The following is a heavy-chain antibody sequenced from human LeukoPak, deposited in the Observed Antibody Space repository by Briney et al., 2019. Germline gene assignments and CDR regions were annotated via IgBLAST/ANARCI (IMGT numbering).Heavy chain of an antibody. Sequence: ASVKVSCKASGYTFTSYYLHWVRQAPGQGLEWMGINSPSGSGTTYAQKFQGRVTMTRDTSTSTVYMELSSLRSEDTAVYYCAKDGGWDIYGAYYWGQGTLVTVSS. CDR3: AKDGGWDIYGAYY. J-gene: IGHJ4*02. CDR1: GYTFTSYY. D-gene: IGHD6-19*01. V-gene: IGHV1-46*01. CDR2: NSPSGSGT.